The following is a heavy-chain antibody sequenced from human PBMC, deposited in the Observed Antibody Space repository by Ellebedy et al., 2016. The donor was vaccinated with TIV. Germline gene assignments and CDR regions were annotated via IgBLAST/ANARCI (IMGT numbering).Heavy chain of an antibody. CDR2: IFHSGSA. V-gene: IGHV4-4*02. CDR1: GDSIINSDW. J-gene: IGHJ6*02. Sequence: SETLSLXCAVSGDSIINSDWWSWVRQPPGKGLEWIGEIFHSGSATYNPSLRSRVTMSVDTSKNQFSLKLSSVTAADTAVYYCARDYTIFGVVSHYYYGMDVWGQGTTVTVSS. D-gene: IGHD3-3*01. CDR3: ARDYTIFGVVSHYYYGMDV.